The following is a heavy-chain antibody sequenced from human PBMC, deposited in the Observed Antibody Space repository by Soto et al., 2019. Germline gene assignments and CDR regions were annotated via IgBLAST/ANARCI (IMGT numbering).Heavy chain of an antibody. CDR1: GFTFDDYA. Sequence: GGSLRLSCAASGFTFDDYAMHWVRQVPGKGLEWVSGINWNSGSIGYGDSVKGRFAISRDNAKNSLHLQMNSLTAADTAVYYCARRIAAEYFQHWGQGTLVTVSS. D-gene: IGHD6-13*01. CDR3: ARRIAAEYFQH. CDR2: INWNSGSI. V-gene: IGHV3-9*01. J-gene: IGHJ1*01.